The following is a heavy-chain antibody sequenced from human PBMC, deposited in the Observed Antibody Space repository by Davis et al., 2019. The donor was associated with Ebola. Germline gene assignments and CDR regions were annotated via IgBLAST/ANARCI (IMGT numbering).Heavy chain of an antibody. J-gene: IGHJ4*02. V-gene: IGHV3-21*01. CDR2: ISSSSSYI. CDR1: GFTFSSYE. D-gene: IGHD1-26*01. CDR3: ARRQVGASDY. Sequence: GGSLRLSCAASGFTFSSYEMNWVRQAPGKGLEWVSSISSSSSYIYYADSVKGRFTISRDNAKNSLYLQMNSLRAEDTAVYYCARRQVGASDYWGQGTLVTVSS.